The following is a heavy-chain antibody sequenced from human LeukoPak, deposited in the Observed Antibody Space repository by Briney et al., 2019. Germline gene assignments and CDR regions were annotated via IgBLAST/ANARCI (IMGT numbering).Heavy chain of an antibody. V-gene: IGHV1-2*02. CDR3: ARVSIVVVPAAWFDP. J-gene: IGHJ5*02. D-gene: IGHD2-2*01. CDR1: EYTFTGYY. CDR2: INPNSGGT. Sequence: ASVKVSCKASEYTFTGYYMHWVRQAPGQGLEWMGWINPNSGGTNYAQKFQGRVTMTRDTSISTAYMELSRLGSDDTAVYYCARVSIVVVPAAWFDPWGQGTLVTVSS.